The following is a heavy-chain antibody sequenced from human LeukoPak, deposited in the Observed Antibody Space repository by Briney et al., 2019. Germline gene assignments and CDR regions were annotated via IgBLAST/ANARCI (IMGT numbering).Heavy chain of an antibody. CDR3: ARIMTTVTTYAFDI. CDR2: ISGGST. CDR1: GFTVSSNE. V-gene: IGHV3-38-3*01. J-gene: IGHJ3*02. D-gene: IGHD4-17*01. Sequence: GGSLRLSCAASGFTVSSNEMSWVRQAPGKGLEWVSSISGGSTYYADSRKGRFTISRDNSKNTLHLQMNSLRAEDTAVYYCARIMTTVTTYAFDIWGQGTMVTVSS.